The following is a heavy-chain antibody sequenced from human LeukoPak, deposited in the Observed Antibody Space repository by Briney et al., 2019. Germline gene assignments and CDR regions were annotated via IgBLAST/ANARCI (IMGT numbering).Heavy chain of an antibody. J-gene: IGHJ5*02. CDR1: GRSISPYY. Sequence: KPSETLSLTCSVSGRSISPYYWSWFRQAPGTGLEWVGYIFSSGAASYKPSLKSRVTLSVDTSKNQFSLRLNSVTPADTAVYFCAAGTYNGAWTSWGPGTLVTVSS. D-gene: IGHD1/OR15-1a*01. CDR3: AAGTYNGAWTS. V-gene: IGHV4-59*01. CDR2: IFSSGAA.